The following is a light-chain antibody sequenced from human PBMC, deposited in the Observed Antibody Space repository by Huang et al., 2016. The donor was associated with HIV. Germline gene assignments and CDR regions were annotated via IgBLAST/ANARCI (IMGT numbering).Light chain of an antibody. J-gene: IGKJ4*01. CDR1: QSVRTN. Sequence: IVMTQTPATLPVSPGGRATLSCRARQSVRTNLAWSKQKPGQTPRLIIYWSTTRATGVPARFSGSGSGTDFTLTINSLQSEDFGIYYCQQYNNWHLTFGGGTKV. CDR3: QQYNNWHLT. V-gene: IGKV3-15*01. CDR2: WST.